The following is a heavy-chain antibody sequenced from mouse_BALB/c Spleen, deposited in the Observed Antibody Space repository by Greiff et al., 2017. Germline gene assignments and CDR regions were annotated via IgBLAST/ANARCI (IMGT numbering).Heavy chain of an antibody. CDR1: GFTFTDYY. Sequence: EVKLVESGGGLVQPGGSLRLSCATSGFTFTDYYMSWVRQPPGKALEWLGFIRNKANGYTTEYSASVKGRFTISRDNSQSILYLQMNTLRAEDSATYYSARDPLNWDRGYFDYWGQGTTLTVSS. J-gene: IGHJ2*01. V-gene: IGHV7-3*02. CDR2: IRNKANGYTT. CDR3: ARDPLNWDRGYFDY. D-gene: IGHD4-1*02.